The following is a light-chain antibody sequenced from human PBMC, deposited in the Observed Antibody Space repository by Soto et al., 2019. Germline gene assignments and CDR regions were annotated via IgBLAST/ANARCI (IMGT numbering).Light chain of an antibody. CDR1: QGISDY. CDR3: QQLRSYPLT. V-gene: IGKV1-9*01. Sequence: DIPLTQSPSFLSAFVGARVTITCRASQGISDYLAWYQEKPGKAPKILIYSTSTLQSGVPSRFSGSGSGTEFTLTISSLQPEDFATYYCQQLRSYPLTFGGWTKVEIK. J-gene: IGKJ4*01. CDR2: STS.